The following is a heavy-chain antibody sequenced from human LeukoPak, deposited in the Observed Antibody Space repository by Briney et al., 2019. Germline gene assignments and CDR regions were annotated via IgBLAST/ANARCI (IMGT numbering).Heavy chain of an antibody. V-gene: IGHV4-59*01. CDR2: IYYSGST. CDR3: ARLGGAYCGGDCYSDAFDI. D-gene: IGHD2-21*02. Sequence: SETLSLTCTVSGGSISSYYWSWIRQPPGKGLEWIGYIYYSGSTNYNPSLKSRVTISVDTSKNQFSLKLSSVTAADTAVYYCARLGGAYCGGDCYSDAFDIWGQGTMVTVSS. J-gene: IGHJ3*02. CDR1: GGSISSYY.